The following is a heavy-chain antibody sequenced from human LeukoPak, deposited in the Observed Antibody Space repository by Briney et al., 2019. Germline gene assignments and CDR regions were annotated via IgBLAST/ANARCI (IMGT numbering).Heavy chain of an antibody. CDR3: ARDGYQVPTIFGTFDP. Sequence: GGSLRLSCAASGFTFSSYAMNWVRQAPGKGLEWVSVISAGSRHIYYADSVRGRFTISRDDAKNSLYLQMNSLRAEDTAVYYCARDGYQVPTIFGTFDPWGQGTLVTVSS. CDR1: GFTFSSYA. J-gene: IGHJ5*02. D-gene: IGHD3-3*01. V-gene: IGHV3-21*06. CDR2: ISAGSRHI.